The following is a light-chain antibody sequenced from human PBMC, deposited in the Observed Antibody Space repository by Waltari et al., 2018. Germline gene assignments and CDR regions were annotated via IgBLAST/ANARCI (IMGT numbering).Light chain of an antibody. V-gene: IGKV3-11*01. CDR1: QSISIY. CDR3: QQRSDWPPTWT. Sequence: EVVLTQSPATLSLSPGDRATLSCRASQSISIYLAWYQHKPAQAPRLLIFDASNRATGIPARFSGSGSGTDFTLTISNLEPEDSAVYYCQQRSDWPPTWTFGQGTRLEIK. J-gene: IGKJ5*01. CDR2: DAS.